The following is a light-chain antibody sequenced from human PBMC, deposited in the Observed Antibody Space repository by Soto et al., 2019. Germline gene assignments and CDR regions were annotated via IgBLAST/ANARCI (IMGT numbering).Light chain of an antibody. J-gene: IGLJ2*01. Sequence: QSALTQPASVSGSPGQSITISCTGTSSDVGGYDYISWYQHHPSKAPKLMIYEVSNRPSGVSNRFSGSKSGNTASLTISVLQAEDEADYYCISFTSSSTAVFGGGTKLTVL. CDR2: EVS. V-gene: IGLV2-14*01. CDR1: SSDVGGYDY. CDR3: ISFTSSSTAV.